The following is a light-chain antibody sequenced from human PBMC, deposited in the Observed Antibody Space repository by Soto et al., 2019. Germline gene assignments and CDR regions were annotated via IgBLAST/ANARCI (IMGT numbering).Light chain of an antibody. V-gene: IGLV6-57*01. J-gene: IGLJ2*01. CDR1: SGNIASSF. CDR3: HYYDSTNQG. Sequence: NFMLTQPHSVSESPGKTVTISCTRSSGNIASSFVQWFQQRPGSSPTTVIYEDNQRPSGVPDRFFGSIDSSSNSASLTISVLKTEDEAEYICHYYDSTNQGFGGGTKLTVL. CDR2: EDN.